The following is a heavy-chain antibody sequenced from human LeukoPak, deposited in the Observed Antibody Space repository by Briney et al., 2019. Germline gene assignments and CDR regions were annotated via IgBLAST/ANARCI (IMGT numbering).Heavy chain of an antibody. CDR3: ARDRGSYCSGGSCHFFDY. CDR1: GFTFSSYG. D-gene: IGHD2-15*01. CDR2: IKQDGSEK. J-gene: IGHJ4*02. V-gene: IGHV3-7*01. Sequence: GGSLRLSCAASGFTFSSYGMHWVRQAPGKGLEWVANIKQDGSEKYYVDSVKGRFTISRDNAKNSLYLQMNSLRAEDTAVYYCARDRGSYCSGGSCHFFDYWGQGTLVTVSS.